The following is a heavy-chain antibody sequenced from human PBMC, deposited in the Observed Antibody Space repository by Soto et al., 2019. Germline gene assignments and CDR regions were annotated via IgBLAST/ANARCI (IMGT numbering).Heavy chain of an antibody. J-gene: IGHJ4*02. CDR1: GDRVSSNSAA. CDR3: AREQFSSSSEFDY. Sequence: QSQTLSLTCASSGDRVSSNSAAWNWIRQSPSRGLEWLGRTYYRSKWYNDYAVSVKSRLTINPDTSKNPFSLQLNSVTPEDTAVYYCAREQFSSSSEFDYWGQGTLVTVSS. D-gene: IGHD6-6*01. V-gene: IGHV6-1*01. CDR2: TYYRSKWYN.